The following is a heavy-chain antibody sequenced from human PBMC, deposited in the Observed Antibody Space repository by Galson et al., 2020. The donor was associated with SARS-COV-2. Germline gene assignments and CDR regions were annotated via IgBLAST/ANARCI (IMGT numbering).Heavy chain of an antibody. CDR1: GGSISSGDNY. J-gene: IGHJ3*02. CDR2: VYNTGST. Sequence: SETLSLTCTVSGGSISSGDNYWNWIRQPPGKGLEWIGYVYNTGSTRYNPSLKSRVVISVDMSKNQFSLELSSVTAADTAMYFCARDPTMTTVITHAFDIWGQGTMVTVAS. V-gene: IGHV4-30-4*01. CDR3: ARDPTMTTVITHAFDI. D-gene: IGHD4-4*01.